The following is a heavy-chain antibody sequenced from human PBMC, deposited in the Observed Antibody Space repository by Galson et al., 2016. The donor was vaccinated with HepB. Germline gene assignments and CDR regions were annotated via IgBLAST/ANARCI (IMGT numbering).Heavy chain of an antibody. V-gene: IGHV3-74*01. CDR3: AKCRSSDSTSCPNY. J-gene: IGHJ4*02. D-gene: IGHD2-2*01. Sequence: SLRLSCAASGFTFSSYWMHWVRQAPGKGLVWVSRINSDESSTSYADSVKGRFTISRDNAKNTLYLQMNSLRAEDTALYFCAKCRSSDSTSCPNYWGQGTLVTVAS. CDR1: GFTFSSYW. CDR2: INSDESST.